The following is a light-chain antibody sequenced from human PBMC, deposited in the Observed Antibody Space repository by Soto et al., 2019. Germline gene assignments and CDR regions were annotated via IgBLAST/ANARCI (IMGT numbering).Light chain of an antibody. V-gene: IGLV2-14*01. J-gene: IGLJ3*02. Sequence: QSVLTQPASVSGSPGQSITISCTGTSSDVGGYNYVSWYQQHPGKAPKLMIYEVSNRPSGVSNRFSASKSGNTASLTISVLQAEDEADYSCSSYTSSSTWVFGGGTKLTVL. CDR3: SSYTSSSTWV. CDR1: SSDVGGYNY. CDR2: EVS.